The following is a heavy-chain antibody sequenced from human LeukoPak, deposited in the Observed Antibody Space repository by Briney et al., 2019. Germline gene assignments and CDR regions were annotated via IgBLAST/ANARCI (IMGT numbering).Heavy chain of an antibody. CDR2: INQSGTI. Sequence: SETLSLSCAFYCGSFSAYYWSWIRQPPGKGLEWIGEINQSGTINYNPSLESRVTMSVDTSKNQLSLKLRSVTAADTAVYYCTANPYRDGPLNYWGQGTLVTVSS. D-gene: IGHD5-24*01. CDR1: CGSFSAYY. J-gene: IGHJ4*02. V-gene: IGHV4-34*01. CDR3: TANPYRDGPLNY.